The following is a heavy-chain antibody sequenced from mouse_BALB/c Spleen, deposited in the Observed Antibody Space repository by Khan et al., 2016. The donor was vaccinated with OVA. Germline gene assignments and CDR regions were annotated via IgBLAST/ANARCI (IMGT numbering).Heavy chain of an antibody. Sequence: EVQLQESGPGLVKPSQSLSLTCTVTGYSITSHYAWNWIRQFPGNKLEWMGYVSYSGSTSYNPSLKSRISITRDTSKNQFFLQLNSVTTEDTATYYCARGNYYGYAMDYWCQGTSVTVSS. CDR1: GYSITSHYA. V-gene: IGHV3-2*02. CDR3: ARGNYYGYAMDY. J-gene: IGHJ4*01. CDR2: VSYSGST. D-gene: IGHD1-1*01.